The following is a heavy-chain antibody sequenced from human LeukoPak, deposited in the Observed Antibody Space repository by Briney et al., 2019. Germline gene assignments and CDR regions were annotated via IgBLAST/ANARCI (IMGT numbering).Heavy chain of an antibody. CDR2: SNEDGSTT. Sequence: GGSLRLSCAASGITFSGYTMSWVRQAPGKGLEWVSRSNEDGSTTNYADSVKGRFTISRDNAKNTLYLQMNSLTAEDTAVYYCVRDLGGRSGHWGQGTLVTVSS. CDR3: VRDLGGRSGH. V-gene: IGHV3-74*01. D-gene: IGHD1-26*01. CDR1: GITFSGYT. J-gene: IGHJ4*02.